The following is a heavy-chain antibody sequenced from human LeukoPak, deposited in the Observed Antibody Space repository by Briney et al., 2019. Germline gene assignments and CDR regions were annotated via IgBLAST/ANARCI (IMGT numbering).Heavy chain of an antibody. V-gene: IGHV3-23*01. J-gene: IGHJ4*02. CDR1: GFTFRNYA. Sequence: GGSLRLSCAASGFTFRNYAMSWVRQAPGKGLEWVSGISGRGGSTYYADSVKGRFPISRDNSKNTLYMEMNSLRAEDSAVYYCAKAYRSGYWDYFDYWGQGTVVTVSS. D-gene: IGHD3-22*01. CDR3: AKAYRSGYWDYFDY. CDR2: ISGRGGST.